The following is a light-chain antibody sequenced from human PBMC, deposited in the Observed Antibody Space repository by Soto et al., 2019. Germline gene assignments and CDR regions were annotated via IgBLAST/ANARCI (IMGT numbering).Light chain of an antibody. CDR2: GAS. V-gene: IGKV3-15*01. J-gene: IGKJ5*01. CDR1: QSVSSY. Sequence: EIVMTQSPATLSVSPGERATLSCRASQSVSSYLAWYQQKPGQAPRLLIYGASTRATGIPARFSGSGSGTEFTLTISSLWSEDLAVYYCQQYSDWPSITFVQGTRLEI. CDR3: QQYSDWPSIT.